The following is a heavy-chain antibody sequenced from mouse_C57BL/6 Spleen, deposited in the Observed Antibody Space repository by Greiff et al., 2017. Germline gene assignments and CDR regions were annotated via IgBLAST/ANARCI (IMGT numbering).Heavy chain of an antibody. V-gene: IGHV10-1*01. D-gene: IGHD1-1*01. Sequence: DVHLVESGGGLVQPKGSLKLSCAASGFSFNTYAMNWVRQAPGKGLEWVARIRSKSNNYATYYADSVKDRFTISRDDSESMLYLQMNNLKTEDTAMYYCVRPLNYYDAMDYWGQGTSVTVSS. CDR2: IRSKSNNYAT. J-gene: IGHJ4*01. CDR3: VRPLNYYDAMDY. CDR1: GFSFNTYA.